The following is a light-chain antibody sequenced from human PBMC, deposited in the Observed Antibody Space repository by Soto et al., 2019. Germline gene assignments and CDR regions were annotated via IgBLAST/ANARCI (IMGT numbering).Light chain of an antibody. J-gene: IGLJ2*01. CDR1: SSDVGSYNL. Sequence: QSALTQPASVSGSPGKSITISCTGTSSDVGSYNLVSWYQQHPGKAPKLMIYEGSNRPSGVSNRFSGSKSGNTASLTISGLQAEDEADDYCCSYAGSSTFHVVFGGGTKLTVL. V-gene: IGLV2-23*03. CDR3: CSYAGSSTFHVV. CDR2: EGS.